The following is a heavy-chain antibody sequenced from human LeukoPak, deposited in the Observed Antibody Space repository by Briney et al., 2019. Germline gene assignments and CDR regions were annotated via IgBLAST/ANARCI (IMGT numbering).Heavy chain of an antibody. D-gene: IGHD3-3*01. Sequence: ASVKVSCKASGYTFTSYDINWVRQATGQGLEWMGWMNPNSGNTGYAQKFQGRVTMTRNTSISTAYMELSSLRSEDTAVYYCAGMDDFWSGPYYYYYMDVWGKGTTVTVSS. CDR1: GYTFTSYD. J-gene: IGHJ6*03. V-gene: IGHV1-8*01. CDR2: MNPNSGNT. CDR3: AGMDDFWSGPYYYYYMDV.